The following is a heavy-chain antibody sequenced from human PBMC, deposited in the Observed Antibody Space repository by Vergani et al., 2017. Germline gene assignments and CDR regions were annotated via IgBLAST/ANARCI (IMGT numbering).Heavy chain of an antibody. D-gene: IGHD6-13*01. V-gene: IGHV3-66*02. CDR2: IYSGGST. CDR3: ARGAGYSSSWYIYFQH. CDR1: GFTVSSNY. J-gene: IGHJ1*01. Sequence: EVQLVESGGGLVQPGGSLRLSCAASGFTVSSNYMSWVRQAPGKGLEWVSVIYSGGSTYYADSVKGRFTISRDNSKNTLYLQMNSLRAEDTAGYYFARGAGYSSSWYIYFQHWGQGTMVTVSS.